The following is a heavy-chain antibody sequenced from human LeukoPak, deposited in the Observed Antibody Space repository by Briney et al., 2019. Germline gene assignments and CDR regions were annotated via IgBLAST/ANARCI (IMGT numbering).Heavy chain of an antibody. CDR3: ARHGYCSSTSCYPRFDY. Sequence: SETLSLTCAVYGGSFSGYYWSWIRQPPGKGLEWIGEINHSGSTNYNPSLKSRVTISVDTSKNQFSLKLSSVTAADTAVYYCARHGYCSSTSCYPRFDYWGQGTLVTVSS. CDR2: INHSGST. J-gene: IGHJ4*02. CDR1: GGSFSGYY. V-gene: IGHV4-34*01. D-gene: IGHD2-2*03.